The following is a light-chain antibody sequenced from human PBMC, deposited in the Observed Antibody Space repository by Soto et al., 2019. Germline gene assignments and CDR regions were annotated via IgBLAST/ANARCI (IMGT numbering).Light chain of an antibody. CDR3: HSYDSTLSGYI. Sequence: QSVLTQPPSVSGAPGQRVTISCTGSTSNIGAGCDVHWYQQLPGTAPKLLVHGTTYRPSGVPDRFSGSRSGTSASLAITGLQADDEATYYCHSYDSTLSGYIFGGGTKVTVL. CDR2: GTT. V-gene: IGLV1-40*01. CDR1: TSNIGAGCD. J-gene: IGLJ2*01.